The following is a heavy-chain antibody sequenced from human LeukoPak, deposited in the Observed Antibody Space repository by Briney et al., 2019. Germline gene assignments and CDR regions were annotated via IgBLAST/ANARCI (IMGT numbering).Heavy chain of an antibody. CDR2: IYTSGST. V-gene: IGHV4-61*02. CDR1: GGSISSGSCY. D-gene: IGHD1-26*01. CDR3: AREAGDSGSPGDY. Sequence: SETLSLTCTVSGGSISSGSCYWSWIRQPAGKGLEWIGRIYTSGSTNYNPSLKGRVTISVDTSKNQFSLKLSSVTAADTAVYYCAREAGDSGSPGDYWGQGTLVTVSS. J-gene: IGHJ4*02.